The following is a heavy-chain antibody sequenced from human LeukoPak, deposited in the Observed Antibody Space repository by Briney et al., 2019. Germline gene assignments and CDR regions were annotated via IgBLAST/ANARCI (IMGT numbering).Heavy chain of an antibody. V-gene: IGHV1-46*01. Sequence: ASVKVSCKASGYTFTSYYTHWVRQAPGQGLEWMGIINPSGGSTSYAQKFQGRVTMTRDMSTSTVYMELSSLRSEDTAVYYCARGTDPIAARSPFDYWGQGTLVTVSS. CDR3: ARGTDPIAARSPFDY. CDR2: INPSGGST. CDR1: GYTFTSYY. J-gene: IGHJ4*02. D-gene: IGHD6-6*01.